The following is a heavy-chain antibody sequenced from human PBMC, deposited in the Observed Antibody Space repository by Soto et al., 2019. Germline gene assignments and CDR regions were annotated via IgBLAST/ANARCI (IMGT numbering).Heavy chain of an antibody. CDR2: INHSGST. D-gene: IGHD3-16*01. V-gene: IGHV4-34*01. Sequence: SETLSLTCAVYGGSFSVYYWSWIRDPPGKGLEWIGEINHSGSTNYNPSLKSRVTISVDTSKNQFSLKLSSVTAADTAVYYCARDIMITFGGGPIYGMDVWGQGTTVTVSS. CDR3: ARDIMITFGGGPIYGMDV. CDR1: GGSFSVYY. J-gene: IGHJ6*02.